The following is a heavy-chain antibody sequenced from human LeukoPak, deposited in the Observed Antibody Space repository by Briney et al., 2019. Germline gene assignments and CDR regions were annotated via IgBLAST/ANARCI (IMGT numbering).Heavy chain of an antibody. V-gene: IGHV1-69*04. Sequence: ASVKVSCKASGGTFSNYALSWVRQAPGQGLEWMGRIIVILGIADYAQKFQGRVTITADKSTTTVYMELSSLRSQDTAVYYCARDGMLRGVIDYSGMDVWGQGTTVNVSS. CDR1: GGTFSNYA. CDR2: IIVILGIA. CDR3: ARDGMLRGVIDYSGMDV. J-gene: IGHJ6*02. D-gene: IGHD3-10*01.